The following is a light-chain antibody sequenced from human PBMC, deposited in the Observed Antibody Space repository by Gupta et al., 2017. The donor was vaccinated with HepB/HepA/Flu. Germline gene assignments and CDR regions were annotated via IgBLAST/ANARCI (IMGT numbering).Light chain of an antibody. Sequence: DIMMTQSPLSLPVTPGESASISCRSSQSLVKSNGYNYLEWYLQKPGQSPQLLIYLGSNRASGVPDRFSGSGSGADFTLKISRVEADDVGVYYCMQDLQSPRTFGQGTKLEIK. J-gene: IGKJ2*02. V-gene: IGKV2-28*01. CDR2: LGS. CDR1: QSLVKSNGYNY. CDR3: MQDLQSPRT.